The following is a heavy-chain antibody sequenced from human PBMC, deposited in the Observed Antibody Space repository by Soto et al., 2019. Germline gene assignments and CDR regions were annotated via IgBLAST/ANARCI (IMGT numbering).Heavy chain of an antibody. D-gene: IGHD4-17*01. CDR1: GFTFSRYS. CDR3: ARFYGDDYYFDY. J-gene: IGHJ4*02. CDR2: IKHDGSGT. Sequence: GGSLRRSCSDSGFTFSRYSMSWVRQAPGKGLEWVADIKHDGSGTYDADSVKGRFTISRDNSKNTLYLQMNSLRAEDTAVYYCARFYGDDYYFDYWGQGTLVTVSS. V-gene: IGHV3-7*01.